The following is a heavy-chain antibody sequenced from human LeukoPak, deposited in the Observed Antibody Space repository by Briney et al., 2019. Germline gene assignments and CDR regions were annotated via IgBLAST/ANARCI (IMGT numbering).Heavy chain of an antibody. CDR2: MNPNSGNT. CDR3: ARLPRDVLRYFVSYFDY. D-gene: IGHD3-9*01. CDR1: GYTFTSYD. J-gene: IGHJ4*02. V-gene: IGHV1-8*01. Sequence: ASVKVSCKASGYTFTSYDINWVRQATGQGLEWMGWMNPNSGNTGYAQKFQGRVTMTRNTSISTAYMELSSLRSEDTAVYYCARLPRDVLRYFVSYFDYWGQGTLVTVSS.